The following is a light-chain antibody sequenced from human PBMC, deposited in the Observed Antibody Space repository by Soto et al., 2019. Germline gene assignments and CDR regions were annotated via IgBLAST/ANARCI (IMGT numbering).Light chain of an antibody. CDR1: QDIGGR. J-gene: IGKJ1*01. CDR3: QQYNTFSPWT. Sequence: IQMTHSPSSVSASVGDRITITCRASQDIGGRFAWFQQKQGKAPQYLIQAASILQSGVPSRFSGSGSGTEFTLTISSLQPDDFATYYCQQYNTFSPWTFGQGTMVDIK. CDR2: AAS. V-gene: IGKV1-12*01.